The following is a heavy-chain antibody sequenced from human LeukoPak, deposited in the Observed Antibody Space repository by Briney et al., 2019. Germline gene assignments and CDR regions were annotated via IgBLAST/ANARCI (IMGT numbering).Heavy chain of an antibody. D-gene: IGHD3-22*01. J-gene: IGHJ3*02. Sequence: SQTLSLTCTVSGGSISSGGYYWSWIRQHPGKGLEWIGYIYYSGSTYYNPSLKSRVTISVDTSKNQFSLKLSSVTAADTAVYYCARDYDSSGLDAFDIWGQGTMVTVSS. CDR1: GGSISSGGYY. CDR2: IYYSGST. CDR3: ARDYDSSGLDAFDI. V-gene: IGHV4-31*03.